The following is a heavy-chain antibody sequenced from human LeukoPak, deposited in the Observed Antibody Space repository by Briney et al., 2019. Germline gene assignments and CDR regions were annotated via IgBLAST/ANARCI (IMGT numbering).Heavy chain of an antibody. D-gene: IGHD3-3*01. J-gene: IGHJ5*02. CDR1: GGSISSGGYY. V-gene: IGHV4-31*03. CDR3: ARTIRFLEWSDWFDP. Sequence: SETLSLTCTVSGGSISSGGYYWSWIRQHPGKGLEWIGYIYYSGSTYYNPSLKSRVTISADTSKNQFSLKLSSVTAADTAVYYCARTIRFLEWSDWFDPWGQGTLVTVSS. CDR2: IYYSGST.